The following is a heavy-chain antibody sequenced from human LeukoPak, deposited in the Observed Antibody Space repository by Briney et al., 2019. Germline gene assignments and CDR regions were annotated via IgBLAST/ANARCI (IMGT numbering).Heavy chain of an antibody. V-gene: IGHV4-39*01. J-gene: IGHJ6*03. D-gene: IGHD3-22*01. CDR3: ATITTIRAAVKDWVYYYYMDV. Sequence: GSLRLSCAASGFTFSSYAMSWIRQPPGKGLEWIGSIYYSGSTYYNPSLKSRVTISVDTSKNQFSLKLSSVTAADTAVYYCATITTIRAAVKDWVYYYYMDVWGKGTTVTISS. CDR1: GFTFSSYA. CDR2: IYYSGST.